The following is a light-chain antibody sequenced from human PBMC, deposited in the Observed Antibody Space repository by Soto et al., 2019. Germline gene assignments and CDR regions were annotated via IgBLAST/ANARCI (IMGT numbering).Light chain of an antibody. CDR2: KAS. CDR1: QSIGRW. Sequence: MQMTQSPSTLSASVGDRGTITFRASQSIGRWVAWYQQKPGKVPKLLIYKASGLNSGVPSRFSGSGSGTEFTLTISSLQPDDFATYYCQQYNSYWRTFGQGTKV. J-gene: IGKJ1*01. CDR3: QQYNSYWRT. V-gene: IGKV1-5*03.